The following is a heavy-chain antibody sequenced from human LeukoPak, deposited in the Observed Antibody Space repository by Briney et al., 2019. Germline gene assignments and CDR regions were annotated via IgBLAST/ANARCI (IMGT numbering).Heavy chain of an antibody. CDR3: ARVVRGAVTSNCFDP. D-gene: IGHD4-17*01. Sequence: SETLSLTCTVSGGSINDYYWTWIRQAPGKGLEWIGYISNSGTTDYNPSLKSRVTMSVDTSNNEFSLRLTSVTAADTAMYYCARVVRGAVTSNCFDPWGQGTQVTVSS. J-gene: IGHJ5*02. CDR2: ISNSGTT. V-gene: IGHV4-59*01. CDR1: GGSINDYY.